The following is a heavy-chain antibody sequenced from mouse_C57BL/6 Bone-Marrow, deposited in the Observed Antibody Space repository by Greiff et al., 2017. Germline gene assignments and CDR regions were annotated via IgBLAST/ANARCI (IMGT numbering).Heavy chain of an antibody. CDR1: GFTFSSYA. J-gene: IGHJ2*01. CDR3: ARKNYAYASYYFDY. D-gene: IGHD2-2*01. V-gene: IGHV5-4*01. CDR2: ISDGGSYT. Sequence: EVQVVESGGGLVKPGGSLKLSCAASGFTFSSYAMSWVRQTPEKRLEWVATISDGGSYTYYPDNVKGRFTISRDNAKNNLYLQMSHLKSEDTAMYDSARKNYAYASYYFDYWGQGTTLTVSS.